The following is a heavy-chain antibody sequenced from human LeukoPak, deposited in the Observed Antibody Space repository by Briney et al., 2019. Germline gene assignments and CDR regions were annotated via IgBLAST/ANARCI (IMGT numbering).Heavy chain of an antibody. D-gene: IGHD3-3*01. J-gene: IGHJ3*02. Sequence: SETLSLTCTVSGGSISSYYWSWIRQPPGKGLEWIGYIYYSGSTNYNPSLKSRVTISVDTSKNQFSLKLSSVTAADTAVYYCARDLWSGYTPYAFDIWGQGTMVTVSS. V-gene: IGHV4-59*01. CDR2: IYYSGST. CDR1: GGSISSYY. CDR3: ARDLWSGYTPYAFDI.